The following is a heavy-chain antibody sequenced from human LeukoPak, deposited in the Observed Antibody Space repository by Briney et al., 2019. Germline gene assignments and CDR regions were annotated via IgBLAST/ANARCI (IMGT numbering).Heavy chain of an antibody. CDR1: GFTFSSYS. D-gene: IGHD6-13*01. V-gene: IGHV3-21*01. CDR2: ISSSSSYI. CDR3: ARAIAAAGTGGY. Sequence: PGGSLRLSCAASGFTFSSYSMNWVRQAPGKGLEWVSSISSSSSYIYYADSVKGRFTISRDNAKNSLYLQMNSLRAEDTAVYYCARAIAAAGTGGYWGQGTLVTVSS. J-gene: IGHJ4*02.